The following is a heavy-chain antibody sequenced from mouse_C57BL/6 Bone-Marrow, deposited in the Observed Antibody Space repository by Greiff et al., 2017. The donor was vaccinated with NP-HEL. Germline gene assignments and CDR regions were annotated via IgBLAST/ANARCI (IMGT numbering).Heavy chain of an antibody. CDR1: GYTFTSYW. J-gene: IGHJ1*03. Sequence: QVHVKQPGAELVRPGSSVKLSCKASGYTFTSYWMDWVKQRPGQGLEWIGNIYPSDSETHYNQKFKDKATLTVDKSSSTAYMQLSSLTSEDSAVYYCAPSYYYGSSYWYFDVWGTGTTVTVSS. CDR2: IYPSDSET. CDR3: APSYYYGSSYWYFDV. V-gene: IGHV1-61*01. D-gene: IGHD1-1*01.